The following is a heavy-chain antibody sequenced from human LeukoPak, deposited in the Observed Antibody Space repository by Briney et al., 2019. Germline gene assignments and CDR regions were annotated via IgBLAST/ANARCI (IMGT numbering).Heavy chain of an antibody. D-gene: IGHD4-17*01. CDR1: GFIFGAYV. J-gene: IGHJ4*02. CDR3: ARVFYGDYSYYFDY. V-gene: IGHV3-23*01. CDR2: ISSSGDAA. Sequence: GGSLRLSCAPSGFIFGAYVMSWVRQAPGKGLEWVSSISSSGDAAYFADSVRGRFTVSRDNSKNTLYLQMNSLRADDTAIYYCARVFYGDYSYYFDYWGQGTLVTVSS.